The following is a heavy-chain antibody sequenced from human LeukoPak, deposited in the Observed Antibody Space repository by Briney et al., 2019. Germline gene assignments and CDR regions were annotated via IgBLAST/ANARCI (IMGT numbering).Heavy chain of an antibody. CDR1: GFTFDDYA. Sequence: GGSLRLSCAASGFTFDDYAMHWVRQAPGKGLEWVSGISWNSGSIGYADSVKGRFTISRDNAKNSLYLQMNSLRAEDAAVYYCAGGQGFLIDYWGQGTLVTVSS. CDR3: AGGQGFLIDY. V-gene: IGHV3-9*01. J-gene: IGHJ4*02. CDR2: ISWNSGSI. D-gene: IGHD3-3*01.